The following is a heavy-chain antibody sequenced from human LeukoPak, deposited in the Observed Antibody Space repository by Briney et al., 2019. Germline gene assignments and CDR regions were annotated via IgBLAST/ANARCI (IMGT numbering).Heavy chain of an antibody. CDR3: ARDVTTVTTKSYYYYYMDV. Sequence: GGSLRLSCAASGFTFSSYGMHWVRQAPGKGLEWVAFIRYDGSNKYYADSVKGRFTISRGNSKNTLYLQMNSLRAEDTAVYYCARDVTTVTTKSYYYYYMDVWGKGTTVTASS. D-gene: IGHD4-11*01. V-gene: IGHV3-30*02. CDR1: GFTFSSYG. CDR2: IRYDGSNK. J-gene: IGHJ6*03.